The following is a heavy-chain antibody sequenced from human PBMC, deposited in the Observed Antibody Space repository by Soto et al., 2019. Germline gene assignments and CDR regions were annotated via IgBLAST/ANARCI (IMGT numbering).Heavy chain of an antibody. Sequence: QVQLVESGGGVVQPGRSLRLSCAASGFTFSTYGMHWVRQAPGKGLEWVAVTSYDGTNKYYADSVKGRFTISRDNSKNTLYLQMNSLRAEDTAVYYCATRGFTGQFEDWGQGTLVTVSS. CDR3: ATRGFTGQFED. CDR1: GFTFSTYG. J-gene: IGHJ4*02. V-gene: IGHV3-30*03. CDR2: TSYDGTNK. D-gene: IGHD3-16*01.